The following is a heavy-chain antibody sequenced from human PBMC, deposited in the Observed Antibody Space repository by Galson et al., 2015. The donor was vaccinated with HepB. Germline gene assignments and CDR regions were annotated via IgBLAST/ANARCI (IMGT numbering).Heavy chain of an antibody. CDR3: ASDILLAFCSGTSCDTVFDY. V-gene: IGHV1-18*01. J-gene: IGHJ4*02. CDR1: GYTFTNYG. Sequence: SGYTFTNYGISWVRQAPGQGLEWMGWISAYNGDTNYVQNFQGRVTMTTDTFTSTAYMELRSLRSDDTAVYYCASDILLAFCSGTSCDTVFDYWGQGTLVTVSS. D-gene: IGHD2-2*01. CDR2: ISAYNGDT.